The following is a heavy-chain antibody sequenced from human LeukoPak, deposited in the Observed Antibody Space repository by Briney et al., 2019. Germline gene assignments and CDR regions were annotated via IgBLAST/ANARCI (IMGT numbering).Heavy chain of an antibody. CDR1: GFTFSNYG. CDR3: AKGQLGIQSSKWFDP. CDR2: IRYDGSDK. Sequence: PGGSLRLSCAASGFTFSNYGMYWVRQAPAQGLERVAFIRYDGSDKYYADSVKGRFTMSRDNSKNTLYLQMDSLRPEDTAVYYCAKGQLGIQSSKWFDPWGQGTLVTVPS. D-gene: IGHD7-27*01. J-gene: IGHJ5*02. V-gene: IGHV3-30*02.